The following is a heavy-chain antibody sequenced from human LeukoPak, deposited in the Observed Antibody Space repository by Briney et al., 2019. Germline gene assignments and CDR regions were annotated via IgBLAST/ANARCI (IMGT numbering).Heavy chain of an antibody. CDR2: IYHSGST. CDR3: ARERGGRAVRGVIDY. Sequence: GPLRLSCAASGFTFSSYSMNWVRQAPGKGLEWIGSIYHSGSTYYNPSLKSRVTISVDTSKNQFSLKLSSVTAADTAVYYCARERGGRAVRGVIDYWGQGTLVTVSS. D-gene: IGHD3-10*01. J-gene: IGHJ4*02. CDR1: GFTFSSYS. V-gene: IGHV4-38-2*02.